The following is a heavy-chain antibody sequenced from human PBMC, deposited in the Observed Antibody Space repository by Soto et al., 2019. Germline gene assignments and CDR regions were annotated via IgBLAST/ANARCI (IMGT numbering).Heavy chain of an antibody. Sequence: SSETLSLTCAVYGGSFSGYYWSWIRQPPGKGLEWIGEINHSGSTNYNPSLKSRVTISVDTSKNQFSLKLSSVTAADTAVYYCARQLNPYSSSSLGYWGQGTLVTVSS. V-gene: IGHV4-34*01. CDR3: ARQLNPYSSSSLGY. CDR2: INHSGST. CDR1: GGSFSGYY. J-gene: IGHJ4*02. D-gene: IGHD6-6*01.